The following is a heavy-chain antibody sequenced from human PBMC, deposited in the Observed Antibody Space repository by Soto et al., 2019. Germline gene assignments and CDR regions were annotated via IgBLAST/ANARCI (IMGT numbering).Heavy chain of an antibody. CDR2: ISYDGRNK. CDR3: AKDWRWEQQIYGMNV. J-gene: IGHJ6*02. V-gene: IGHV3-30*18. CDR1: DFSFRNYG. D-gene: IGHD1-26*01. Sequence: QERVVESGGGEVQPGTSLRLSCVASDFSFRNYGMHWVRQAPGKGLEWVADISYDGRNKYYAESVKCRFTISRDNSKNTLYLQMNSLRTEDTAVYYCAKDWRWEQQIYGMNVWGQGTTVTVSS.